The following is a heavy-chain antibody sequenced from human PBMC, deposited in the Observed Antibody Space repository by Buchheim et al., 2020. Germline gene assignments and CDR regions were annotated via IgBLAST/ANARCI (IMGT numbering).Heavy chain of an antibody. Sequence: QVQLQQWGAGLLKPSETLSLTCAVYGGSFSGYYWSWIRQPPGKGLEWIGEINHSGSTNYNPSLKSRVTISVDTSKNQFSLKLSSVTAADTAVYYYARQKLGYCSSTSCYTNMYNWFDPWGQGTL. CDR2: INHSGST. D-gene: IGHD2-2*02. CDR1: GGSFSGYY. CDR3: ARQKLGYCSSTSCYTNMYNWFDP. V-gene: IGHV4-34*01. J-gene: IGHJ5*02.